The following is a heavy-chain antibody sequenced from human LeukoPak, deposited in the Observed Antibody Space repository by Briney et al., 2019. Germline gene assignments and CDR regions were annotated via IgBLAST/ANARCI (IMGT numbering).Heavy chain of an antibody. CDR2: ISYDGSNK. V-gene: IGHV3-30*03. Sequence: GGSLRLSCAASGFTLSNNSMNWVRQAPGKGLEWVAVISYDGSNKYYADSVKGRFTISRDNAKNSLYLQMNSLRAEDTAVYYCARGNWNALDYWGQGTLVTVSS. J-gene: IGHJ4*02. CDR3: ARGNWNALDY. CDR1: GFTLSNNS. D-gene: IGHD1-20*01.